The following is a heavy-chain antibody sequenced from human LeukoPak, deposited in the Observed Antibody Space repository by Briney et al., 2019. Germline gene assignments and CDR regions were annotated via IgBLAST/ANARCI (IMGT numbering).Heavy chain of an antibody. J-gene: IGHJ3*02. CDR2: IYYSGST. CDR3: ARYYYDNSGSIYAFDI. CDR1: GGSIGSYY. Sequence: SETLSLTCTVSGGSIGSYYWTWIRQPPGKGLEWIGYIYYSGSTNYHPSLKSRVTISVDTSKNQFSLKLSSVTTADTAVYYCARYYYDNSGSIYAFDIWGQGTMVTVSS. V-gene: IGHV4-59*01. D-gene: IGHD3-22*01.